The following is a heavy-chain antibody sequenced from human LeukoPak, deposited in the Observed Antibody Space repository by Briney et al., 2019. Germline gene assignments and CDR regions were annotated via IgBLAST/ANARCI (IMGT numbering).Heavy chain of an antibody. CDR2: IIPIFGTA. D-gene: IGHD5-18*01. CDR1: GGTFSSYA. V-gene: IGHV1-69*06. J-gene: IGHJ6*03. CDR3: ARDRGYSYGYSYYYYMDV. Sequence: SVKVSCKASGGTFSSYAISWVRQAPGQGLEWMGGIIPIFGTANYAQKFQGRVTITADKSTSTAYMELSSLRSEGTAVYYCARDRGYSYGYSYYYYMDVWGKGTTVTVSS.